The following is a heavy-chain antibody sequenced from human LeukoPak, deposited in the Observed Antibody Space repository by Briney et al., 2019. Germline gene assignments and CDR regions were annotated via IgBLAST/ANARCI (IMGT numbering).Heavy chain of an antibody. J-gene: IGHJ5*02. CDR1: GGSFSGYY. Sequence: SETLSLTCAVYGGSFSGYYWSWIRQPPGKGLEWIGEINHSGSTNYSPSLKSRVTISVDTSKNQFSLKLSSVTAADTAVYYCAREGSSSDPGWFDPWGQGTLVTVSS. CDR2: INHSGST. CDR3: AREGSSSDPGWFDP. V-gene: IGHV4-34*01. D-gene: IGHD6-6*01.